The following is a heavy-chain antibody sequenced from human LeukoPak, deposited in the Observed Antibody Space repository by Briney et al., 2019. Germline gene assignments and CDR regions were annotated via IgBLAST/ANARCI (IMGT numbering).Heavy chain of an antibody. Sequence: VGSLRLSCAASGFTFSGHWMTSVRQAPGQGLEGVANIKEDGSKKYYVDSVKGRFTISRDNANNSLYLQMNSLRAEDTAVYYCARGGLTATLADYWGQGTLVTVSS. CDR1: GFTFSGHW. V-gene: IGHV3-7*05. D-gene: IGHD2-15*01. CDR3: ARGGLTATLADY. J-gene: IGHJ4*02. CDR2: IKEDGSKK.